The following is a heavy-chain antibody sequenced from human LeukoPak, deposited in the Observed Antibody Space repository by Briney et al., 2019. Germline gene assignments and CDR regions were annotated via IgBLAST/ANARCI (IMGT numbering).Heavy chain of an antibody. CDR1: GGSVSSGSYY. V-gene: IGHV4-61*01. CDR3: ARVPGDYFDY. CDR2: IYYSGST. Sequence: SETLSLTCTVPGGSVSSGSYYWSWIRQPPGKGLEWIGYIYYSGSTNYNPSLKSRVTISVDTSKNQFSLKLSSVTAADTAVYYCARVPGDYFDYWGQGTLVTVSS. D-gene: IGHD3-10*01. J-gene: IGHJ4*02.